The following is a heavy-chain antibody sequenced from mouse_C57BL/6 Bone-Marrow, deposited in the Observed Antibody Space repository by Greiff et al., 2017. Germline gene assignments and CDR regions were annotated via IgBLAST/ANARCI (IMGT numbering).Heavy chain of an antibody. D-gene: IGHD2-10*02. V-gene: IGHV1-9*01. Sequence: QVQLKESGAELMKPGASVKLSCKATGYTFTGYWIEWVKQRPGHGLEWIGELFPGGGSTNYNQKFTGKATFTADPSSNTAYLQLSSLTTEDSAIYYCARGYASAYWGQGTLVTGSA. J-gene: IGHJ3*01. CDR1: GYTFTGYW. CDR2: LFPGGGST. CDR3: ARGYASAY.